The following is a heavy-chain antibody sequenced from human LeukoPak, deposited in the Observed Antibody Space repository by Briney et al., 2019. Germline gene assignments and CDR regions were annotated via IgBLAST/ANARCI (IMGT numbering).Heavy chain of an antibody. J-gene: IGHJ4*02. V-gene: IGHV4-59*08. D-gene: IGHD6-19*01. CDR2: IYYSGST. CDR3: ARRAAVAGSFFDY. Sequence: SETLSLTCTVSGGSISSYYWRWIRQPPGKGLEWIGYIYYSGSTNYNPSLKSRVTISVDTSKNQFSLKLSSVTAADTAVYYCARRAAVAGSFFDYWGQGTLVTVSS. CDR1: GGSISSYY.